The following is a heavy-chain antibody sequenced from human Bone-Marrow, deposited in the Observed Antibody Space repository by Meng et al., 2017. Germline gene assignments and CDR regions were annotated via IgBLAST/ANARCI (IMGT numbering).Heavy chain of an antibody. V-gene: IGHV4-4*07. CDR2: IYTSGST. CDR3: ARVLRGTGTSLDAFDI. CDR1: GGSISSYY. J-gene: IGHJ3*02. D-gene: IGHD1-1*01. Sequence: GSLRLSCTVSGGSISSYYWSWIRQPAGKGLEWIGRIYTSGSTNYNPSLKSRVTMSVDTSKNQFSLKLSSVTAADTAVYYCARVLRGTGTSLDAFDIWGQGKTV.